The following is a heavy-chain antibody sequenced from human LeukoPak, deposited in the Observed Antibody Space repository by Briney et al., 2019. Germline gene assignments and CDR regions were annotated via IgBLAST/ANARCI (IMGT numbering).Heavy chain of an antibody. D-gene: IGHD6-19*01. V-gene: IGHV3-23*01. CDR1: GFTFSSYA. J-gene: IGHJ4*02. CDR3: ASSSGRYID. CDR2: ISGSGGNI. Sequence: QPGGSLRLSCAASGFTFSSYAMSWVRQAPGKGLYWVSAISGSGGNIYYADSVKGRFTISRDNAKYSLYLQMNSLRVEDTAVYYCASSSGRYIDWGQGTLVTVSS.